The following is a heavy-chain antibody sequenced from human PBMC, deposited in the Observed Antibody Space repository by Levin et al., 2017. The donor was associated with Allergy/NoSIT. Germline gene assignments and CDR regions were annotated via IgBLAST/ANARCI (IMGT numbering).Heavy chain of an antibody. V-gene: IGHV4-59*08. CDR2: IYYTGST. CDR1: GGSIINYY. Sequence: GSLRLSCTVSGGSIINYYWSWIRQPPGKGLEWIGYIYYTGSTNYNPSLTGRVTISVDTSKNQFSLKVRSVTAADTAVYFCARLESEPETFDPWGQGTLVTVSS. CDR3: ARLESEPETFDP. J-gene: IGHJ5*02. D-gene: IGHD1-14*01.